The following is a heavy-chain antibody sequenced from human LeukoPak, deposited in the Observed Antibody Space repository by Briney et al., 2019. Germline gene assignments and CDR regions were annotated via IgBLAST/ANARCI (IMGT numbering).Heavy chain of an antibody. CDR3: ARLAIRSTWYFDL. D-gene: IGHD3-10*01. Sequence: PSETLSLTCTVSGGSINSSSYYWGWIRQPPGKGLEWIGSIYYSGSTYYNPSLKSRVSISVNTSKNQVSLTVSSVAAADTAMYYCARLAIRSTWYFDLWGRGTLVSVSS. J-gene: IGHJ2*01. CDR1: GGSINSSSYY. CDR2: IYYSGST. V-gene: IGHV4-39*07.